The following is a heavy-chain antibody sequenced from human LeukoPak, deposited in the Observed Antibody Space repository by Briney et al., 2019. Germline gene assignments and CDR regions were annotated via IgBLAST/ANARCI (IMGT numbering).Heavy chain of an antibody. CDR1: GFTFSTYT. CDR2: ISTSSTYI. D-gene: IGHD2-21*02. CDR3: ARDPYCGGDCYQYYFDY. Sequence: GGSLRLSCAASGFTFSTYTMNWVRQAPGKGLEWVSSISTSSTYIYYADSVKGRFTVSRDNSKNTLYLQMNSLRAEDTAVYYCARDPYCGGDCYQYYFDYWGQGTLVTVSS. V-gene: IGHV3-21*01. J-gene: IGHJ4*02.